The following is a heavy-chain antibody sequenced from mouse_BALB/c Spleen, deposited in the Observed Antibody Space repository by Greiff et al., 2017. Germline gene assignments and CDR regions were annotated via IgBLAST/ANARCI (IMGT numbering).Heavy chain of an antibody. J-gene: IGHJ1*01. CDR2: ISYSGST. Sequence: VQLKESGPSLVKPSQTLSLTCSVTGDSITSGYWNWIRKFPGNKLEYMGYISYSGSTYYNPSLKSRISITRDTSKNQYYLQLNSVTTEDTATYYCARYYGSSYEGYFDVWGAGTTVTVSS. D-gene: IGHD1-1*01. V-gene: IGHV3-8*02. CDR3: ARYYGSSYEGYFDV. CDR1: GDSITSGY.